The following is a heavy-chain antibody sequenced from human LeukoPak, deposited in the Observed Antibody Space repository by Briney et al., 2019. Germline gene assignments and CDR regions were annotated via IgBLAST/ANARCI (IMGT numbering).Heavy chain of an antibody. J-gene: IGHJ5*02. D-gene: IGHD6-19*01. CDR3: ARDQGAVAGIDP. Sequence: PSETLSLTCAVSGGSISSSNWWSWVRQPPGKGLEWIGEIYHSGSTNYNPSLKSRVTISVDKSKNQFSVKLTSVTAADTAVYYCARDQGAVAGIDPWGQGTLVTVSS. CDR1: GGSISSSNW. V-gene: IGHV4-4*02. CDR2: IYHSGST.